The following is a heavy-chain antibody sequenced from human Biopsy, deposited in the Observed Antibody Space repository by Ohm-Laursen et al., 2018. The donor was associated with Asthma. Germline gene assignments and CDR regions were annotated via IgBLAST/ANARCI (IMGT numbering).Heavy chain of an antibody. Sequence: SVSAVRKVSGYTVNSAGIAWVRQAPGQGLEWMGWISVYNGNTKVAQKLQDRVTMITDTSTSTAYMELRSLRSDDTAVYFCARAVDYSHYYGIDVWGQGTTVTVS. V-gene: IGHV1-18*01. D-gene: IGHD3-10*01. J-gene: IGHJ6*02. CDR3: ARAVDYSHYYGIDV. CDR2: ISVYNGNT. CDR1: GYTVNSAG.